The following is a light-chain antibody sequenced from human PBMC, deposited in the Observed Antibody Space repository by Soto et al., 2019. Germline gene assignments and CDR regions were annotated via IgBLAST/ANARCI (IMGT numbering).Light chain of an antibody. J-gene: IGKJ5*01. Sequence: EIVLTQSPGTLSLSPGERATLSCRTSQRVSSNYFAWYQQKPGQAPRLLIYRASSRAPGIPDRFSGSGSGTDFTLSIARLEPEDFAVYYCLQDYHLPITFGQGTRLEIK. CDR2: RAS. CDR1: QRVSSNY. CDR3: LQDYHLPIT. V-gene: IGKV3-20*01.